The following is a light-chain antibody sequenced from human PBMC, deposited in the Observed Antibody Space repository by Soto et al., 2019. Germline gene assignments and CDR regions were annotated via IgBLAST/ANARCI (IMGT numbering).Light chain of an antibody. J-gene: IGKJ5*01. V-gene: IGKV1-39*01. CDR3: QQSFRSPIT. Sequence: DIQMTQSPSSLSASLGDTVTMTCRASQSIALSVNWYQQKPGKAPKLLIYVAFTLESGVPTRFSGSGSGTEFTLTIRSLQPEDFATYYCQQSFRSPITFGQGTRLE. CDR1: QSIALS. CDR2: VAF.